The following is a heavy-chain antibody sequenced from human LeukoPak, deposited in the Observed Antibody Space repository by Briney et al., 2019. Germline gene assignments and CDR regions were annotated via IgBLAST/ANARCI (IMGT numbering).Heavy chain of an antibody. J-gene: IGHJ4*02. V-gene: IGHV4-61*02. D-gene: IGHD5-12*01. CDR2: IYTSEST. CDR1: GGSISRGRYT. Sequence: PSQTLSLTCTVSGGSISRGRYTWSWIRPPPGKGLEWIGRIYTSESTNYNPSLKSRVTIPVDTSKNQFSLKLSSVTAADTAVYYCARVHPTSYYCDYWGQGTLVTVSS. CDR3: ARVHPTSYYCDY.